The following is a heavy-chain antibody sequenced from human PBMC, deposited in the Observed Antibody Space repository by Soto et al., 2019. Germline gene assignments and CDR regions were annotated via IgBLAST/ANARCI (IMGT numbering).Heavy chain of an antibody. CDR1: GFAFSDYS. CDR2: IKEAGNVK. J-gene: IGHJ4*02. Sequence: GGSLRLSCAASGFAFSDYSMSWVRQAPGQGLEWVASIKEAGNVKYYVDSVKGRFTISRDNAKNSLYLQMNSLKTEDTAVYYCTTAYYYDSSGYLLGLFYWGQGTLVTVSS. V-gene: IGHV3-7*05. CDR3: TTAYYYDSSGYLLGLFY. D-gene: IGHD3-22*01.